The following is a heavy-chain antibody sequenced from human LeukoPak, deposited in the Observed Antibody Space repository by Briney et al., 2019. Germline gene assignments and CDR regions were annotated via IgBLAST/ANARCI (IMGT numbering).Heavy chain of an antibody. CDR2: ISGSGGST. V-gene: IGHV3-23*01. Sequence: GGSLRLSCAASGFTFSSYAMSWVRQAPGKGLEWVSAISGSGGSTYYADSVKGRFTISRDNSKNTLYLQMNSLRAEDTAVYYCAKAEDYGDYGGPYYYYGMDVWGQGTTVTVSS. D-gene: IGHD4-17*01. CDR1: GFTFSSYA. J-gene: IGHJ6*02. CDR3: AKAEDYGDYGGPYYYYGMDV.